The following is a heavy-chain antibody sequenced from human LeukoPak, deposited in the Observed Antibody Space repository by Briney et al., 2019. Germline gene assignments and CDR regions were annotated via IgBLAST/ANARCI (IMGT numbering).Heavy chain of an antibody. J-gene: IGHJ4*02. CDR2: SDPEDGET. CDR1: GYTLTELS. V-gene: IGHV1-24*01. Sequence: ASAKVSCKVSGYTLTELSMHWVRQAPGKGLEWMGGSDPEDGETIYAQKFQGRVTMTEDTSTDTAYMELSSLRSEDTAVYYCATEGPGDRWYFDYWGQGTLVTVSS. CDR3: ATEGPGDRWYFDY. D-gene: IGHD7-27*01.